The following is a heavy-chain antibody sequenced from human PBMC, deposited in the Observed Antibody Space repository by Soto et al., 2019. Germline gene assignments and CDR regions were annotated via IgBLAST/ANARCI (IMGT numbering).Heavy chain of an antibody. CDR3: ARDILYGLDY. Sequence: SETLSLTCTVSGGSISSGDYYWSWMRQPPGKGLGWIGYIYYSGSAYYNPSLKSRVTISVDTSKNQFSLKLSSVTAADTAVYYCARDILYGLDYWGQGILVTVS. CDR2: IYYSGSA. V-gene: IGHV4-30-4*01. D-gene: IGHD3-9*01. J-gene: IGHJ4*02. CDR1: GGSISSGDYY.